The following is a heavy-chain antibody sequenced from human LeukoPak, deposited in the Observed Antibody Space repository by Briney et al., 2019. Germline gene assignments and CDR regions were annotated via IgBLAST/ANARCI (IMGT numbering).Heavy chain of an antibody. D-gene: IGHD6-6*01. V-gene: IGHV3-23*01. Sequence: PGGSLRLSCAASEFTFTNYAMTWVRQAPGKGLEWVSTISTSGISTYYADSVKGRFSISRDNSKNTLYLQMNSLRAEDTGVYYCARAAPSNSADYWGQGTLVTVSS. J-gene: IGHJ4*02. CDR1: EFTFTNYA. CDR2: ISTSGIST. CDR3: ARAAPSNSADY.